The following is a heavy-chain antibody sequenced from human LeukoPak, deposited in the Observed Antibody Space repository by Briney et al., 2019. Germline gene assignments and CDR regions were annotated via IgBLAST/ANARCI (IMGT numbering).Heavy chain of an antibody. Sequence: SETLSLTCAVYGGSFSGYYWSWIRQPPGKGLEWIGEINHSGSTNYNPSLKSRVTISVDTPKNQFSLKLSSVTAADTAVYYCARSKGYSSWYYFDYWGQGTLVTVSS. V-gene: IGHV4-34*01. D-gene: IGHD6-13*01. CDR2: INHSGST. CDR1: GGSFSGYY. CDR3: ARSKGYSSWYYFDY. J-gene: IGHJ4*02.